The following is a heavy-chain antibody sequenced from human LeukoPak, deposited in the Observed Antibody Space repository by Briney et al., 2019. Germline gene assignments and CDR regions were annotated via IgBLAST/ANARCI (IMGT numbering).Heavy chain of an antibody. CDR2: INPNSGGT. V-gene: IGHV1-2*02. CDR3: AIDILTGVS. CDR1: GYTFTGYY. J-gene: IGHJ4*02. D-gene: IGHD3-9*01. Sequence: GASVKVSCKASGYTFTGYYMHWVRQAPGQGLEWMGWINPNSGGTNYAQKFQGRVTMTEDTSTDTAYMELSSLRSEDTAVYYCAIDILTGVSWGQETLVTVSS.